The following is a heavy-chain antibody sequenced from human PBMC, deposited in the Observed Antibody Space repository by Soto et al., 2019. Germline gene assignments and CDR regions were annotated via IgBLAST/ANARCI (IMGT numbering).Heavy chain of an antibody. D-gene: IGHD2-2*01. Sequence: GGSLRLSCAASGFTFDDYAMHWVRQAPGKGLEWVSGISWNSGSIGYADSVKGRFTISRDNAKNSLYMQMNSLRAEDTALYYCAKDIAESGYCSSTSCYYYYMDVWGKGTTVTVSS. J-gene: IGHJ6*03. CDR2: ISWNSGSI. CDR3: AKDIAESGYCSSTSCYYYYMDV. V-gene: IGHV3-9*01. CDR1: GFTFDDYA.